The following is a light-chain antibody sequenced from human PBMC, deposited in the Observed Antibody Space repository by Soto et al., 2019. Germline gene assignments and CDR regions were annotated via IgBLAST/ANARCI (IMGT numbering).Light chain of an antibody. CDR2: AAS. Sequence: DIQMTQSPSSLSASVGDRVTITCRASQSISSYLNWYQQKPGKAPKLLIYAASSLQSGVPSRFSGSGSGTDFTLTISSLQPEDFATYYCQQSYSTLYTCGQGTKPEIK. V-gene: IGKV1-39*01. J-gene: IGKJ2*01. CDR3: QQSYSTLYT. CDR1: QSISSY.